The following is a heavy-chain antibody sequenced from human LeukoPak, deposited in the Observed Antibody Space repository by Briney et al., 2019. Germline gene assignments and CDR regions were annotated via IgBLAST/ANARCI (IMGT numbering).Heavy chain of an antibody. CDR3: ATRRPPTSIVVVPAAIGWFDP. Sequence: ASVNVSCKVSGYTLTELSMHWVRQAPGKGLEWMGGFDPEDGETIYAQKFQGRVTMTEDTSTDTAYMELSSLRSEDTAVYYCATRRPPTSIVVVPAAIGWFDPWGQGTLVTVSS. CDR1: GYTLTELS. J-gene: IGHJ5*02. CDR2: FDPEDGET. V-gene: IGHV1-24*01. D-gene: IGHD2-2*02.